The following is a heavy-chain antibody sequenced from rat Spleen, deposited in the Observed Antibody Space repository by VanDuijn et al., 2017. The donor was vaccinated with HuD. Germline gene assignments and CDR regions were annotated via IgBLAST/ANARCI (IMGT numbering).Heavy chain of an antibody. CDR3: ARHEDYGGYSKDYFEY. D-gene: IGHD1-11*01. V-gene: IGHV5-31*01. J-gene: IGHJ2*01. CDR2: ITNTGSSP. CDR1: GFTFNNYW. Sequence: EVQLVESGGGLVQPGRSLELSCVASGFTFNNYWMTWIRQAPGKGLEWDASITNTGSSPYYRDYVTGRFTISRDNAKSTLYLQMSSLRSEDTATYYCARHEDYGGYSKDYFEYWGQGVMVTVSS.